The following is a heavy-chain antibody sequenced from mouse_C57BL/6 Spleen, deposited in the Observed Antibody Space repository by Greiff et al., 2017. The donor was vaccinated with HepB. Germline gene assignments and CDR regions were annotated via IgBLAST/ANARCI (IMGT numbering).Heavy chain of an antibody. Sequence: QVQLQQSGAELARPGASVKLSCKASGYTFTSYGISWVKQRTGQGLEWIGEIYPRSGNTYYNEKFKGKATLTADKSSSTAYMELRSLTSEDSAVYFCAPTTVLAPFAYWGQGTLVTVSA. CDR3: APTTVLAPFAY. J-gene: IGHJ3*01. V-gene: IGHV1-81*01. CDR2: IYPRSGNT. D-gene: IGHD1-1*01. CDR1: GYTFTSYG.